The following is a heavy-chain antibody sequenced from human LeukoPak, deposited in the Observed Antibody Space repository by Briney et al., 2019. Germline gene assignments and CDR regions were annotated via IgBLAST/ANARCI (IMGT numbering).Heavy chain of an antibody. D-gene: IGHD3-9*01. CDR3: ARAYYDILTGYLGSMDV. J-gene: IGHJ6*02. V-gene: IGHV3-48*03. Sequence: GGSLRLSCAASGFTFSSYEMNWVRQAPGKGLEWVSYISSSGSTIYYADSVKGRFTISRDNAKNSLYLQMNSQRAEDTAVYYCARAYYDILTGYLGSMDVWGQGTTVTVSS. CDR1: GFTFSSYE. CDR2: ISSSGSTI.